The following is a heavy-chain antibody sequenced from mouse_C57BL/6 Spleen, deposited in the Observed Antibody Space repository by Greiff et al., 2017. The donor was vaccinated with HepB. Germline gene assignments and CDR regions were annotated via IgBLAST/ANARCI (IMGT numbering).Heavy chain of an antibody. Sequence: EVQGVESGGGLVKPGGSLKLSCAASGFTFSDYGMHWVRQAPEKGLEWVAYISSGSSTIYYADTVKGRFTISRDNAKKTLFLQMTSLRSEDTAMYYCAMLITTVPSYYAMDYWGQGTSATVSS. J-gene: IGHJ4*01. V-gene: IGHV5-17*01. CDR1: GFTFSDYG. D-gene: IGHD1-1*01. CDR3: AMLITTVPSYYAMDY. CDR2: ISSGSSTI.